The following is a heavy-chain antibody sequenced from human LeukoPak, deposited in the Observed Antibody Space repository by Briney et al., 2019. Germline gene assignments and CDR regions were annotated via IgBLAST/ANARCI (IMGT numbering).Heavy chain of an antibody. Sequence: SETLSLTCTVSGGSISSGSDYWTWIRQPADKRLEWIGRIYNNGNTYYNPSLKIRATISLDTSKNQLSLKVRSVPAADTAVYYCAKVYCGGDCYSYPSYKMDVWGRGTTVAVSS. D-gene: IGHD2-21*02. V-gene: IGHV4-61*02. J-gene: IGHJ6*03. CDR3: AKVYCGGDCYSYPSYKMDV. CDR2: IYNNGNT. CDR1: GGSISSGSDY.